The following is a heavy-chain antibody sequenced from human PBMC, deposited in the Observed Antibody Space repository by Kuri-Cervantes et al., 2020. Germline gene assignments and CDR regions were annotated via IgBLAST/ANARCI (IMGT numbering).Heavy chain of an antibody. CDR3: ARDGKHTNSFDV. D-gene: IGHD1-26*01. CDR1: GFTFSDYY. CDR2: ISSSGSTI. V-gene: IGHV3-11*04. Sequence: GESLKISCAASGFTFSDYYMSWIRQAPGKGLEWVSYISSSGSTIYYADSVKGRFTISRDNAKNSLYLQMSSLRAEDTAIYYCARDGKHTNSFDVWGQGTMVTVSS. J-gene: IGHJ3*01.